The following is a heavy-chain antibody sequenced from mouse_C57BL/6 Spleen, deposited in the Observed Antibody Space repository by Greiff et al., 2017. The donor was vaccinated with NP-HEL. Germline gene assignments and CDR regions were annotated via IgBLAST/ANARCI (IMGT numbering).Heavy chain of an antibody. V-gene: IGHV1-69*01. D-gene: IGHD1-1*01. CDR2: IDPSDSYT. CDR1: GYTFTSYW. J-gene: IGHJ4*01. CDR3: ARGYGSSYGMDY. Sequence: QVQLQQPGAELVMPGASVKLSCKASGYTFTSYWMHWVKQRPGQGLEWIREIDPSDSYTNYNQKFKGKSTLTVDKSSSTAYMQLSSLTSEDSAVYYCARGYGSSYGMDYWGQGTSVTVSS.